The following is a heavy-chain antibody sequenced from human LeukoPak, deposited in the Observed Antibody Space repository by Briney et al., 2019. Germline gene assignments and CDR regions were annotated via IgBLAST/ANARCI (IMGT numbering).Heavy chain of an antibody. CDR2: ISWNSGSI. D-gene: IGHD4-17*01. CDR1: GFTFTNYW. CDR3: AKAYGWSYAFDI. V-gene: IGHV3-9*01. Sequence: PGGSLRLSCAASGFTFTNYWMHWVRQAPGKGLEWVSGISWNSGSIGYADSVKGRFTISRDNAKNSLYLQMNSLRAEDTALYYCAKAYGWSYAFDIWGQGTMVTVSS. J-gene: IGHJ3*02.